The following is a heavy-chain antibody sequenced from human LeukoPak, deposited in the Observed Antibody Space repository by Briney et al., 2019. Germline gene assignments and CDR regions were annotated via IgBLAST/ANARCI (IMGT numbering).Heavy chain of an antibody. Sequence: PGGSLRLSCAASGFTFSSYEMNWVRQAPGKGLEWVSYISSSGSTIYYADSVKGRFTISRDNAKNSLYLQMNSLRAEDTAVYYCARDLAMVRGVIDWYFDLWGRGTLVTVSS. J-gene: IGHJ2*01. D-gene: IGHD3-10*01. V-gene: IGHV3-48*03. CDR3: ARDLAMVRGVIDWYFDL. CDR1: GFTFSSYE. CDR2: ISSSGSTI.